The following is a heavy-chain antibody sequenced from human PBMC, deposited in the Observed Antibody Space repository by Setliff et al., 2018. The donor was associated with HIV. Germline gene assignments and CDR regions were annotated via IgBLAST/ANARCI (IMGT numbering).Heavy chain of an antibody. CDR1: GDSISSYS. CDR3: ARDQSIAARYLFDP. V-gene: IGHV4-59*01. J-gene: IGHJ5*02. D-gene: IGHD6-6*01. Sequence: SETLSLTCTVSGDSISSYSWSWIRQPPGKGLEWIGHIYYSGRTNYNPSLKSRVTISVDTSKNQFSLKLSSVTAADTAVYYCARDQSIAARYLFDPWGQGTLVTVSS. CDR2: IYYSGRT.